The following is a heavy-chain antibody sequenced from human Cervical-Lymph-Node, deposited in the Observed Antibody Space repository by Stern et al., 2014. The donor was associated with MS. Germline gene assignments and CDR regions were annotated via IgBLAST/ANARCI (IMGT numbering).Heavy chain of an antibody. CDR3: ARAGGSTEDF. J-gene: IGHJ4*02. CDR2: IRSRDGPI. CDR1: GFTFSDYY. Sequence: EQLVESGGGLVKPGGSLRLSCAASGFTFSDYYMNWIRQVPGKGLEWIAYIRSRDGPIFYADSVKGRFTISRDNAKQSLYLQMNSLRAEDTAVYYCARAGGSTEDFWGQGTLVTVSS. D-gene: IGHD3-10*01. V-gene: IGHV3-11*01.